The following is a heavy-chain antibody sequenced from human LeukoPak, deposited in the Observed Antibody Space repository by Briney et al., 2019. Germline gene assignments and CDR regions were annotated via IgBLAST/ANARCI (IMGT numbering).Heavy chain of an antibody. Sequence: SETLSLTCTVSGYSLSSAFYWGWIRQPPGKGLEWIGTIYHNGRTYYNPSLKSRVTISLDTSKNQFSLKLSSVTAADTAVYYCARVTGYMIEDYFDYWGQGTLVTVSS. CDR1: GYSLSSAFY. D-gene: IGHD3-22*01. J-gene: IGHJ4*02. CDR2: IYHNGRT. CDR3: ARVTGYMIEDYFDY. V-gene: IGHV4-38-2*02.